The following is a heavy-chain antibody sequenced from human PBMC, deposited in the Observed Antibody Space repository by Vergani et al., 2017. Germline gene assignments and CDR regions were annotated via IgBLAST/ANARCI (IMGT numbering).Heavy chain of an antibody. V-gene: IGHV4-34*01. Sequence: QVQLQQWGAGLLKPSETLSLTCAVYGGSFSGYYWRWIPQPPGKGLELIGEINHSGSTNSNPSLKIRITISVDTSKKQFSLKLSSVTDADTAVYYCRRSTFGVVIVSTGWFDPWGQGTLVTVSS. CDR2: INHSGST. J-gene: IGHJ5*02. CDR1: GGSFSGYY. D-gene: IGHD3-3*01. CDR3: RRSTFGVVIVSTGWFDP.